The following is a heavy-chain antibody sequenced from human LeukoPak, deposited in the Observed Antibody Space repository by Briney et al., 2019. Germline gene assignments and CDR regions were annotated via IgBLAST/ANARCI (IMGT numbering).Heavy chain of an antibody. CDR1: GGSISSGDYY. Sequence: SQTLSLTCTVSGGSISSGDYYWSWIRQPPGKGLEWIGYIYYSGSTYYNPSLKSRVTISVDTSKNQFSLKLSSVTAADTAVYYCARSLAAAGKDCFDYWGQGTLVTGSS. J-gene: IGHJ4*02. CDR3: ARSLAAAGKDCFDY. CDR2: IYYSGST. V-gene: IGHV4-30-4*01. D-gene: IGHD6-13*01.